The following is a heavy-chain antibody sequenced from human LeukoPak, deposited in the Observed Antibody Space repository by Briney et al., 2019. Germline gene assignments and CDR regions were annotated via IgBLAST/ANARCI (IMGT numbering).Heavy chain of an antibody. CDR3: ARVTTVTRTYYYYGMDV. CDR1: GFTFSSYA. V-gene: IGHV3-30-3*01. Sequence: PGGSLRLSCAASGFTFSSYAMHWVRQAPGKGLEWVAVISYDGSNKYYADSVKGRFTISRDNSKNTLYLQMNSLRAEDTAVYYCARVTTVTRTYYYYGMDVWGQGTTVTVSS. J-gene: IGHJ6*02. CDR2: ISYDGSNK. D-gene: IGHD4-4*01.